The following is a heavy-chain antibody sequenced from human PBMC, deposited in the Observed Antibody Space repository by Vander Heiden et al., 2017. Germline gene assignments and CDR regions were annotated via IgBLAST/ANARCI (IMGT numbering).Heavy chain of an antibody. Sequence: QVTLRESGPALVKPTQTLTLTCTFSGFPLSTIGMCVSWIRQPPGKALKWLALIDWDDDKYYSTSLKTRLTISKDTSKNQVVLTMTNMDPVDTATYYCARISWDYSNYEGWFDPWGQGTLVTVSS. CDR3: ARISWDYSNYEGWFDP. CDR2: IDWDDDK. J-gene: IGHJ5*02. D-gene: IGHD4-4*01. CDR1: GFPLSTIGMC. V-gene: IGHV2-70*01.